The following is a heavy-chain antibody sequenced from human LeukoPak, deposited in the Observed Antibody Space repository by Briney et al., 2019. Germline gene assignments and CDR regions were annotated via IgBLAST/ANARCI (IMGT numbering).Heavy chain of an antibody. Sequence: GESLRISGKGSGYNFTSYWITWVRQMPGKGLEWMGRIDPSDSYTNYSPSFQGHVTISADKSISTAYLQWSSLKASDTAMYYCARHPGIAAALVIWGQGTMVTVSS. V-gene: IGHV5-10-1*01. J-gene: IGHJ3*01. CDR1: GYNFTSYW. D-gene: IGHD6-13*01. CDR3: ARHPGIAAALVI. CDR2: IDPSDSYT.